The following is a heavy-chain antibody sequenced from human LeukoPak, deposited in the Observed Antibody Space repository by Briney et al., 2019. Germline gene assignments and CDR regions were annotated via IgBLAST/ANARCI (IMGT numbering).Heavy chain of an antibody. V-gene: IGHV3-7*05. Sequence: PGGSLRLSCTASGFTFSSYWMSWVRQAPGKGLEWVANIKQDGSEKYYVDSVKGRFTISRDNAKNSLYLQMNSLRAEDTAVYYCARDHSGGSHWCCFDYWGQGTLVTVSS. J-gene: IGHJ4*02. D-gene: IGHD2-15*01. CDR2: IKQDGSEK. CDR3: ARDHSGGSHWCCFDY. CDR1: GFTFSSYW.